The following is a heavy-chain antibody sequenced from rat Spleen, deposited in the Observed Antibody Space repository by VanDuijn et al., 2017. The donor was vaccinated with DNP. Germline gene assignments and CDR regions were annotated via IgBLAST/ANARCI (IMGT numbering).Heavy chain of an antibody. CDR1: GFTFSDYY. CDR3: AREGDYYAGTFVDALDA. J-gene: IGHJ4*01. CDR2: ISYEGSNT. D-gene: IGHD1-12*02. Sequence: EVQLVETGGDLVQPGRSLKLSCAASGFTFSDYYMAWVRQAPKKGLAWVASISYEGSNTYYGDSVKGRFTVFRDDAKNTLYLQMNSLRSEDSATYYCAREGDYYAGTFVDALDAWGQGTSVTVSS. V-gene: IGHV5-22*01.